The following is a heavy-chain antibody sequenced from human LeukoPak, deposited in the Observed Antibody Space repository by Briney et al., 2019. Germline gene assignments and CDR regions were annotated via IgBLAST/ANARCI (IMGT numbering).Heavy chain of an antibody. CDR3: ATDDLGYCSSTSCAHFDY. V-gene: IGHV1-69*05. D-gene: IGHD2-2*01. J-gene: IGHJ4*02. CDR1: GGTFSSYA. CDR2: IIPIFGTA. Sequence: SVKVSCKASGGTFSSYAISWVRQVPGQGLEWMGGIIPIFGTANYAQKFQGRVTITTDESTSTAYMELSSLRSEDTAVYYCATDDLGYCSSTSCAHFDYWGQGTLVTVSS.